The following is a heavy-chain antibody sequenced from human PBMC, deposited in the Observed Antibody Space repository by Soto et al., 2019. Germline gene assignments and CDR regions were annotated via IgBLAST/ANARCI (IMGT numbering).Heavy chain of an antibody. CDR3: AREMAALNYVDY. CDR2: ISSSSSTI. Sequence: EVQLVESGGGLVQPGGSLRLSCAASGFTFSSYSMNWVRQAPGKGLEWVSYISSSSSTIYYADSVKGRFTISRENAKNSLYLKMNSLRAEDTAVYDCAREMAALNYVDYWGQGTLVTVSS. J-gene: IGHJ4*02. D-gene: IGHD2-15*01. CDR1: GFTFSSYS. V-gene: IGHV3-48*01.